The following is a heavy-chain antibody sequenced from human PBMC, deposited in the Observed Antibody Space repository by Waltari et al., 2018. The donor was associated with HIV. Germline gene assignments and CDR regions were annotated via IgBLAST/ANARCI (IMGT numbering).Heavy chain of an antibody. CDR3: ASVDCSGGSCLGYFDY. Sequence: QVQLVQSGAEVKKPGSSVKVSCKASGGTFSSYAISWVRQAPGQGLEWLGRIIPILGIANYAQKFQGRVTITADKSTSTAYMELSSLRSEDTAVYYCASVDCSGGSCLGYFDYWGQGTLVTVSS. D-gene: IGHD2-15*01. CDR2: IIPILGIA. CDR1: GGTFSSYA. J-gene: IGHJ4*02. V-gene: IGHV1-69*04.